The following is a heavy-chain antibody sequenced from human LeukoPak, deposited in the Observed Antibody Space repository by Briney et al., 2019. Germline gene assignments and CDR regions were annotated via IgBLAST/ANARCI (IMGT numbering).Heavy chain of an antibody. D-gene: IGHD6-13*01. CDR3: AKEDIYSSSWYVSSAFDY. CDR1: GFTFRSYA. J-gene: IGHJ4*02. Sequence: PGGSLRLSCTGSGFTFRSYAMGWVRQAPGKGLEWVSAISGSGGSTYYADSVKGRFTISRDNSKNTLYLQMNSLRAGDTAVYYCAKEDIYSSSWYVSSAFDYWGQGTLVTVSS. CDR2: ISGSGGST. V-gene: IGHV3-23*01.